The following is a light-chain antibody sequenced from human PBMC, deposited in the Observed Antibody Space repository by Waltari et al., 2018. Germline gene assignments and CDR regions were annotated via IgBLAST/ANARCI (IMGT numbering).Light chain of an antibody. CDR1: TGAVTFGHY. Sequence: QAVVTQESSLAVSPGGTVTLTCGSSTGAVTFGHYCYWVQQKPGQAPRTLIYATHNKHSWTPARFSGSLLGGKAALTLSGAQPEDEAEYYCLVSYSGVGPVFGGGTKLTVL. V-gene: IGLV7-46*01. CDR3: LVSYSGVGPV. CDR2: ATH. J-gene: IGLJ3*02.